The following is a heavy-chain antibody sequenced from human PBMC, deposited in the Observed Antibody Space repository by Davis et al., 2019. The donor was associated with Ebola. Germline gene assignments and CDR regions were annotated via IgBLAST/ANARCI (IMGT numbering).Heavy chain of an antibody. J-gene: IGHJ4*02. D-gene: IGHD3-22*01. V-gene: IGHV5-51*01. Sequence: GESLKISCEGSGYSFNNNWIAWVRHIPGKGLEWMGIIYPGDSDTRYSPSFQGQVTISADKSISTAYLQWSSLKASDTAMYYCARHLDYDSSGYFHWGQGTLVTVSS. CDR2: IYPGDSDT. CDR1: GYSFNNNW. CDR3: ARHLDYDSSGYFH.